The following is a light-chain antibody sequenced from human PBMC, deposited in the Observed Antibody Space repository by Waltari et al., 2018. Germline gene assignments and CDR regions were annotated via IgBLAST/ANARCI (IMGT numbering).Light chain of an antibody. CDR2: GDN. CDR3: SSYAGLGPVL. J-gene: IGLJ2*01. CDR1: SNYVGRYDF. Sequence: QSALTQPASVSGSPGQSITISCTGLSNYVGRYDFVSWYQQHPDRAPKVVISGDNKRHSGVPNRFSASNSGNTASLTISGLQAEDEAHYYFSSYAGLGPVLFGGGTKLTV. V-gene: IGLV2-23*01.